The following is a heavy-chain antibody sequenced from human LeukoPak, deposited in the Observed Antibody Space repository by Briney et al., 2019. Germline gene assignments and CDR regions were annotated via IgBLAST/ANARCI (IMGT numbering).Heavy chain of an antibody. Sequence: GGSLRLSCAASGFTFSSYSMNWVRQAPGQRLEWVSYIHSSGRTIYYADSVEGRFTISRDNAKNSLYLQMNSLRAEDTAVYYCARGPHWGQGTLVTVSS. V-gene: IGHV3-48*01. CDR1: GFTFSSYS. CDR2: IHSSGRTI. CDR3: ARGPH. J-gene: IGHJ4*02.